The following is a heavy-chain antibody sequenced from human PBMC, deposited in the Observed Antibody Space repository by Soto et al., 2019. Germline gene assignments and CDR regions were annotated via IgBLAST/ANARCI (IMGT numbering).Heavy chain of an antibody. CDR3: AKGLFWIHYGMDV. V-gene: IGHV3-23*01. D-gene: IGHD3-3*01. J-gene: IGHJ6*02. CDR1: GSTFSAFC. Sequence: EVQLLESGGALAQPGGSLRLSCAASGSTFSAFCMNWVRQAPGKGLEWVSAISRSGDITYYANSVKGRFTISRDNSKNTLYIEINSLTGDDTAGYYRAKGLFWIHYGMDVWGQGTTFIVSS. CDR2: ISRSGDIT.